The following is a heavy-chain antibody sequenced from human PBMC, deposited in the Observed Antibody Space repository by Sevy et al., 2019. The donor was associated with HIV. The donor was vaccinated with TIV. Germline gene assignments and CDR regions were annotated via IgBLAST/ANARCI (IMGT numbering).Heavy chain of an antibody. D-gene: IGHD4-17*01. V-gene: IGHV3-30*02. J-gene: IGHJ6*02. Sequence: GGSLRLSCAASGFTFSSYGMHWVRQAPGKGLEWVAFIRYDGSNKYYADSVKGRFTISRDNSKNTLYLQMNSLRAEDTAVYYCARDHVKDGDLGDYYYFAMDVWGQGTTVTVSS. CDR3: ARDHVKDGDLGDYYYFAMDV. CDR1: GFTFSSYG. CDR2: IRYDGSNK.